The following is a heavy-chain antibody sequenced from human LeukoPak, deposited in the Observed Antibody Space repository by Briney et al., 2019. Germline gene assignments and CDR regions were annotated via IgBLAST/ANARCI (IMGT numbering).Heavy chain of an antibody. J-gene: IGHJ5*02. V-gene: IGHV4-31*03. CDR3: ARDTPDPYGGNSDWFDP. D-gene: IGHD4-23*01. CDR2: IYYSGST. CDR1: GGSISSGGYY. Sequence: SETLSLTCTVSGGSISSGGYYWSWIRQPPGKGLEWIGYIYYSGSTYYNPSLKSRVTISVDTSKNQFSLKLSSVTAADTAVYYCARDTPDPYGGNSDWFDPWGQGTLVTVSS.